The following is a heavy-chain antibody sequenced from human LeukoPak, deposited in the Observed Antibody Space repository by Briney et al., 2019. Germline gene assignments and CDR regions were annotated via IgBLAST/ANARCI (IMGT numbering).Heavy chain of an antibody. CDR1: GYTFTSYG. J-gene: IGHJ5*02. V-gene: IGHV1-18*01. D-gene: IGHD3-22*01. CDR2: ISAYNGNT. Sequence: GASVKVSCKASGYTFTSYGISWVRQAPGQGLEWMGWISAYNGNTNYAQKLQGRVTMTTDTSASTAYMELSSLRSEDTAVYYCARDLKYYDSSGYSIWFDPWGQGTLVTVSS. CDR3: ARDLKYYDSSGYSIWFDP.